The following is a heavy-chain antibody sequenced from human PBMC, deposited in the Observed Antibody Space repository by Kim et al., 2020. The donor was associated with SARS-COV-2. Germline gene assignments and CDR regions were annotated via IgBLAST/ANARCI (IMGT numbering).Heavy chain of an antibody. CDR2: IYYSGST. CDR1: GGSISSYY. V-gene: IGHV4-59*13. Sequence: SETLSLTCTVSGGSISSYYWSWIRQPPGKGLEWIGYIYYSGSTNYNPSLKSRVTISVDTSKNQFSLKLSSVTAADTAVYYCAREFRPLFTAGRRAGWFDPWGQGTLVTVSS. CDR3: AREFRPLFTAGRRAGWFDP. D-gene: IGHD2-15*01. J-gene: IGHJ5*02.